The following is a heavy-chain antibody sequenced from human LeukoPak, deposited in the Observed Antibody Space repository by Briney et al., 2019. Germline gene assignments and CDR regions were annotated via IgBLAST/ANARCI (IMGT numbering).Heavy chain of an antibody. CDR1: DDSISIYY. CDR2: IYTSGST. Sequence: PSETLSLICSVSDDSISIYYWSWIRQPAGKGLEWIGRIYTSGSTNYNPSLKSRVTISVDTSKNQFSLKLSSVTAADTAVYYCARESVLLWFGELSTAGNFQHWGQGTLVTVSS. V-gene: IGHV4-4*07. J-gene: IGHJ1*01. D-gene: IGHD3-10*01. CDR3: ARESVLLWFGELSTAGNFQH.